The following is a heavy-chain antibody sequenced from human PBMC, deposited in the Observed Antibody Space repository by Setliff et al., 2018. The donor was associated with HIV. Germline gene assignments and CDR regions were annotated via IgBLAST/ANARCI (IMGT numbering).Heavy chain of an antibody. Sequence: KTSETLSLTCSVSGFFNNFYWSWIRQPPNEGLEWVGNIFPTGTTNYNPSLQSRVTLSVDTSESQVSLSLTSVTAADSAVYYCARLRLSMDYFDHWGQGILVTSPQ. CDR2: IFPTGTT. V-gene: IGHV4-4*09. CDR1: GFFNNFY. CDR3: ARLRLSMDYFDH. J-gene: IGHJ4*02. D-gene: IGHD3-10*01.